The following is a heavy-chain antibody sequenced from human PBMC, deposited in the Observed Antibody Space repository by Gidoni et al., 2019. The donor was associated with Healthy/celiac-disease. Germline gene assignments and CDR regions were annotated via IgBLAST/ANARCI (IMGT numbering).Heavy chain of an antibody. Sequence: EVQRLESGGGLVQPGGSLRLTCAASGFTFRSYAMSWVRQAPGKGLEWVSAISGSGGSTYYADSVKGRFTISRDNSKNTLYLQMNSLRAEDTAVYYCAKGIKGATLVDLDYWGQGTLVTVSS. J-gene: IGHJ4*02. D-gene: IGHD1-26*01. V-gene: IGHV3-23*01. CDR2: ISGSGGST. CDR3: AKGIKGATLVDLDY. CDR1: GFTFRSYA.